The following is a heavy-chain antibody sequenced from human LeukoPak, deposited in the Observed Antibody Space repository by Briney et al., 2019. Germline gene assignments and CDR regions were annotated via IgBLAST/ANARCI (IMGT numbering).Heavy chain of an antibody. CDR1: GYTLTDYY. V-gene: IGHV1-2*02. Sequence: ASVKVSCKASGYTLTDYYIHWVRQATGQGLEWMGWINPNSGDTNYAQKFLGRVTVTRDTSISTAYMDLSRLRSDDTAIYYCARVGHPTDIVVVPAAHSHLGTFDYWGQGALVTVSS. CDR2: INPNSGDT. J-gene: IGHJ4*02. CDR3: ARVGHPTDIVVVPAAHSHLGTFDY. D-gene: IGHD2-2*01.